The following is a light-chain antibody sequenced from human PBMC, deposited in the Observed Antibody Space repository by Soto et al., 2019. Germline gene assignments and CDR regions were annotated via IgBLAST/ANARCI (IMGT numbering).Light chain of an antibody. CDR1: QSVVNT. CDR2: DIF. J-gene: IGKJ4*01. V-gene: IGKV3-11*01. Sequence: EILLTQSPASLSSSPGERVTLSCRASQSVVNTLAWYQQRPGQAPRLLIYDIFNRAPGVPPRFSGSGYGTDFSLTISSLEPEDFAVYYCQQRESCPLTFGGGTKVEIK. CDR3: QQRESCPLT.